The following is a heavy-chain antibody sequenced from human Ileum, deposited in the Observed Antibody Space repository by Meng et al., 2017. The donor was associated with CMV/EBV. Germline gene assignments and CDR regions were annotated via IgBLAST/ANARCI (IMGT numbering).Heavy chain of an antibody. J-gene: IGHJ4*02. CDR3: AKGGRVAGKRDPCDY. Sequence: GESLKISCAASGFTFNTFAMSWVRQAPGKGLAWVSSIRAYGANTYYADSVKGRFTLSRDNSGNSLNLKMNRLRDEDTASYYCAKGGRVAGKRDPCDYWGQGTLVTVSS. V-gene: IGHV3-23*01. CDR1: GFTFNTFA. CDR2: IRAYGANT. D-gene: IGHD6-19*01.